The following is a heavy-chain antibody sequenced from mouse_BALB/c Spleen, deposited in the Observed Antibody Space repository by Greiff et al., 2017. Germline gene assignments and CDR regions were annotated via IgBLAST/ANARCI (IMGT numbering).Heavy chain of an antibody. V-gene: IGHV1-87*01. CDR3: ARSSTTVPFAY. D-gene: IGHD1-1*01. J-gene: IGHJ3*01. CDR1: GYTFTSYW. CDR2: IYPGDGDT. Sequence: QVQLQQSGAELARPGASVKLSCKASGYTFTSYWMQWVKQRPGQGLEWIGAIYPGDGDTRYTQKFKGKATLTADKSSSTAYMQLSSLASEDSAVYYCARSSTTVPFAYWGQGTLVTVSA.